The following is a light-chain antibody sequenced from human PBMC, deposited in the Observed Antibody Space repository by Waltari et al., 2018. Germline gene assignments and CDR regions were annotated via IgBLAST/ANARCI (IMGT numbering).Light chain of an antibody. J-gene: IGKJ3*01. Sequence: DVQMTQSPSSLSASIGDRVTITCRASQDISNYLAWFQQKPGNAPQSLIYAASSLQSGVPSRFSGRGSGTDFTLTISTLQPEDVATDYCQQYNIYPPAFGPGTRVEIK. CDR2: AAS. CDR3: QQYNIYPPA. CDR1: QDISNY. V-gene: IGKV1-16*01.